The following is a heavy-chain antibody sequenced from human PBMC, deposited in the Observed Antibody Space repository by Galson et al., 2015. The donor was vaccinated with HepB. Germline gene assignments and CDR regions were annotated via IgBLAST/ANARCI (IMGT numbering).Heavy chain of an antibody. CDR1: GFTFSSYW. CDR3: ARVLWFGAPYGMDV. CDR2: IKQDGSEK. V-gene: IGHV3-7*03. J-gene: IGHJ6*02. D-gene: IGHD3-10*01. Sequence: SLRLSCAASGFTFSSYWMSWVRQAPGKGLEWVANIKQDGSEKYYVDSVKGRFTISRDNAKNSLYLQMNSLRAEDTAVYYCARVLWFGAPYGMDVWGQGTTVTVSS.